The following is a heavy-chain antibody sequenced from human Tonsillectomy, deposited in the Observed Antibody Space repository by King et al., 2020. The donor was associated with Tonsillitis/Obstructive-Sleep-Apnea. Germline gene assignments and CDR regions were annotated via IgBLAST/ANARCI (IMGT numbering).Heavy chain of an antibody. CDR1: GGSISSSSYY. CDR2: IYYSGST. Sequence: QLQESGPGLVKPSETLSLTCTVSGGSISSSSYYWGWIRQPPGKGLEWIGSIYYSGSTYYNPSLKSRVTISVDTSKNQFSLKLSSVTAADTAVYYCARQAGDCGGDWYFRSTGGGSLGYWGQGTLVTVSS. J-gene: IGHJ4*02. D-gene: IGHD2-21*02. CDR3: ARQAGDCGGDWYFRSTGGGSLGY. V-gene: IGHV4-39*01.